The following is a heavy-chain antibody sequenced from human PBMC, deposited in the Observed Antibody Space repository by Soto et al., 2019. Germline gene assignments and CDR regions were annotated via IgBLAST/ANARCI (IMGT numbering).Heavy chain of an antibody. CDR2: IWYDGSNK. Sequence: GGSLRLSCVASGSTFSTYGMHWVRQAPGKGPEWVAVIWYDGSNKDYGESVKGRFTISRDNSKNTLYLDLNSLRSEDTAVYYCARDGGSHGPSYFDSWGQGSLVTVSS. CDR3: ARDGGSHGPSYFDS. CDR1: GSTFSTYG. J-gene: IGHJ4*02. V-gene: IGHV3-33*01. D-gene: IGHD3-16*01.